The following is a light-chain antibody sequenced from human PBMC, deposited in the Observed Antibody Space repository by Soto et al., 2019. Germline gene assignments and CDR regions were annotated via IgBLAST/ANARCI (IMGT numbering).Light chain of an antibody. CDR2: EVS. J-gene: IGLJ1*01. CDR3: SSYTSGSTYV. CDR1: SSDVGRYNY. Sequence: QSALTQPASVSGSPGQSITISCTGTSSDVGRYNYVSWYQQHPGKAPKLMIYEVSNRPSGVSNRVSGSKSGNTASLTISGLQAEDEADYYCSSYTSGSTYVFGTGTKVTVL. V-gene: IGLV2-14*01.